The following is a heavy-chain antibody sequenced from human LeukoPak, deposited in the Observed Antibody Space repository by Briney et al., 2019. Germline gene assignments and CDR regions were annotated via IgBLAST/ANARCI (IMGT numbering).Heavy chain of an antibody. Sequence: SVKVSCKASGGTFSSYAISWVRQAPGQGLEWMGRIIPILGIANYAQKFQDRVTITADKSTSTAYMELSSLRSEGTAVYYCARASTYYYGSGSYLNWFDPWGQGTLVTVSS. CDR2: IIPILGIA. J-gene: IGHJ5*02. CDR1: GGTFSSYA. D-gene: IGHD3-10*01. V-gene: IGHV1-69*04. CDR3: ARASTYYYGSGSYLNWFDP.